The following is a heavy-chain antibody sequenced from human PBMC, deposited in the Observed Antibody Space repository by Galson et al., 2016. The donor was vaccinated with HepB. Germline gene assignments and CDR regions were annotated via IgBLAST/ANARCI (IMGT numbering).Heavy chain of an antibody. Sequence: ETLSLTCTVSGGTISSYFWSWLRQPPGKGLEWIGYIYFRGTTNYNPSLRSRVTISVDTSKDQFSLSLTSVTAADTAVYYCARGCSYEVYRRDSGYYYTWFDPWGRGTVVTVSS. D-gene: IGHD3-22*01. J-gene: IGHJ5*02. CDR3: ARGCSYEVYRRDSGYYYTWFDP. CDR2: IYFRGTT. CDR1: GGTISSYF. V-gene: IGHV4-59*08.